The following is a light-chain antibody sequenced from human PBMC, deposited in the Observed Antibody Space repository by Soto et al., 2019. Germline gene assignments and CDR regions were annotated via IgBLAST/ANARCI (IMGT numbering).Light chain of an antibody. V-gene: IGKV3-15*01. CDR1: QSVSSN. Sequence: LMTQSPATLSVSPGERATLSCRASQSVSSNLAWYQQRPGQTPRLLIYGASTRAPGIPARFSGSGSGTDFTLTISSLQYEDYADSYCQQYSSWPLTFGLGTKVDIK. CDR3: QQYSSWPLT. CDR2: GAS. J-gene: IGKJ1*01.